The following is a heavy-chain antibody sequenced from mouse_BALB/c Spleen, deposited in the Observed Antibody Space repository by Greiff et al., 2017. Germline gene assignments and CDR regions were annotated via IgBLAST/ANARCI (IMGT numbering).Heavy chain of an antibody. V-gene: IGHV1-9*01. Sequence: VKLMESGAELMKPGASVKISCKATGYTFSSYWIEWVKQRPGHGLEWIGEILPGSGSTNYNEKFKGKATFTADTSSNTAYMQLSSLTSEDSAVYYCARRTVPAWFAYWGQGTLVTVSA. CDR3: ARRTVPAWFAY. J-gene: IGHJ3*01. CDR1: GYTFSSYW. CDR2: ILPGSGST. D-gene: IGHD1-1*01.